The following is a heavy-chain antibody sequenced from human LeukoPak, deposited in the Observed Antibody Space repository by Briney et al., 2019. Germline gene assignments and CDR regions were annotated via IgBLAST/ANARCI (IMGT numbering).Heavy chain of an antibody. CDR3: ARRDKSGIAAL. J-gene: IGHJ4*02. CDR1: GYTFTGYY. CDR2: TNPNNGGT. D-gene: IGHD6-13*01. Sequence: GASVKVSCKASGYTFTGYYMHWVRQAPGQGLEWMGWTNPNNGGTKLAQKFQGRVTMTRNTSISTAYMELSSLRSEDTAVYYCARRDKSGIAALWGQGTLVTVSS. V-gene: IGHV1-2*02.